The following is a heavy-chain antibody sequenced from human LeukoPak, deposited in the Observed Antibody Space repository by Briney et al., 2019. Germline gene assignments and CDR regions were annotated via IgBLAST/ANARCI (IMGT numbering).Heavy chain of an antibody. J-gene: IGHJ6*03. D-gene: IGHD2-2*02. Sequence: SETLSLTCAVSGYSISSGYYWGWIRQPPGKGLEWIGEINHSGSTNYNPSLKSRVTISVDTSKNQFSLKLSSVTAADTAVYYCATVVVPAAISVSMDVWGKGTTVTVSS. CDR1: GYSISSGYY. CDR2: INHSGST. V-gene: IGHV4-38-2*01. CDR3: ATVVVPAAISVSMDV.